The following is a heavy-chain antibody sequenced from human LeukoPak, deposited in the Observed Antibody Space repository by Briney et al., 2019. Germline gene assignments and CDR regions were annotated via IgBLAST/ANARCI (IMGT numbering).Heavy chain of an antibody. D-gene: IGHD2-2*01. CDR1: GFTFSRYG. Sequence: GRSLRLSCAASGFTFSRYGMQWVRQAPGKGLEWVAVIWYDGSNKYYADSVKGRFTISRDNSKNTLYLQMNSLRAEDTAVYYCARDLGYCRSTSCPFDYWGQGTLVTVSS. CDR3: ARDLGYCRSTSCPFDY. V-gene: IGHV3-33*01. J-gene: IGHJ4*02. CDR2: IWYDGSNK.